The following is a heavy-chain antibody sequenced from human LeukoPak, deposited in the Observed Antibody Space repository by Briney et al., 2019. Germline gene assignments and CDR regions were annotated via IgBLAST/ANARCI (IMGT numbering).Heavy chain of an antibody. CDR2: IWYDGSNK. CDR3: ATENSGSYYGYFDS. J-gene: IGHJ4*03. V-gene: IGHV3-33*01. CDR1: GFTFSGYG. Sequence: GGSLRLSCAASGFTFSGYGMHCVRQAPGKGLEWVAVIWYDGSNKYYADSVKGRFTISRDNSKNTLYLQMNSLRADDTAVYYCATENSGSYYGYFDSWGQGTLVTVSS. D-gene: IGHD1-26*01.